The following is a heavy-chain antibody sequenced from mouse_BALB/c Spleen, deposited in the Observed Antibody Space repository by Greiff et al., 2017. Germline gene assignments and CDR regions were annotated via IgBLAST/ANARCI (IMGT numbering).Heavy chain of an antibody. CDR3: ARGPITTVVAYYFDY. D-gene: IGHD1-1*01. Sequence: EVKLMESGGGLVKPGGSLKLSCAASGFTFSDYYMYWVRQTPEKRLEWVATISDGGSYTYYPDSVKGRFTISRDNAKNNLYLQMSSLKSEDTAMYYCARGPITTVVAYYFDYWGQGTTPTVSS. CDR2: ISDGGSYT. V-gene: IGHV5-4*02. CDR1: GFTFSDYY. J-gene: IGHJ2*01.